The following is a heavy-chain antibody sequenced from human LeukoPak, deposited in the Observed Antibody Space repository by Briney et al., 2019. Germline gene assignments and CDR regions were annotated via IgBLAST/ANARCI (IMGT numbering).Heavy chain of an antibody. Sequence: ASVKVSCKVSGYTFTSYGISWVRQAPGQGLEWMGWISAYNGNTNYAQKLQGRVTMTTDTSTSTAYMELRSLRSDDTAVYYCARDQDYYDSSGYDYWGQGTLVTVSS. V-gene: IGHV1-18*01. CDR2: ISAYNGNT. J-gene: IGHJ4*02. CDR1: GYTFTSYG. D-gene: IGHD3-22*01. CDR3: ARDQDYYDSSGYDY.